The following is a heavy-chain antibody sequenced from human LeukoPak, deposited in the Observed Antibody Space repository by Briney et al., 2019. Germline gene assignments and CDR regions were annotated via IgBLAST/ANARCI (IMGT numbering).Heavy chain of an antibody. CDR3: ARERGSGSYCTTHPYYYYYMDV. V-gene: IGHV4-34*01. CDR2: INHSGST. CDR1: GGSFSGFF. Sequence: SETLSLTCTVYGGSFSGFFWSWIRQPPGKGLEWIGEINHSGSTNYNPSLKSRVTISVDTSKNQFSLKLSSVTAADTAVYYCARERGSGSYCTTHPYYYYYMDVWGKGTTVTISS. J-gene: IGHJ6*03. D-gene: IGHD3-10*01.